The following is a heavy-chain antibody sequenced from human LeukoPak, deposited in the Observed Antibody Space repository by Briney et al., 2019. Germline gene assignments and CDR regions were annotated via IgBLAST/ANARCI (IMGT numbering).Heavy chain of an antibody. CDR1: GGSFSGYY. CDR3: AREGIAAASPIDY. Sequence: SETLSLTCAVYGGSFSGYYWSWIRQPPGKGLEWIGEINHSGSTNYNPSLKSRVTISVDTSKNQFSLKLSSVTAADTAVYYCAREGIAAASPIDYWGQGTLVIVSS. J-gene: IGHJ4*02. D-gene: IGHD6-13*01. V-gene: IGHV4-34*01. CDR2: INHSGST.